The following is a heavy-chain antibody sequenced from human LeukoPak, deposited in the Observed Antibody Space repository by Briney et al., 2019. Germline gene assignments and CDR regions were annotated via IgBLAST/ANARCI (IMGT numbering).Heavy chain of an antibody. CDR2: MFYTGTTTT. D-gene: IGHD3-10*01. CDR1: GGSINTGSSF. V-gene: IGHV4-39*01. J-gene: IGHJ4*02. Sequence: SETLSLTCTVSGGSINTGSSFWGWIRQPPGTGLEWIGSMFYTGTTTTYYNPSLKSRVTISVDPSKNQFSLNLNFVTAADTAVYYCARLSEAAGSNWGQGALVTVSS. CDR3: ARLSEAAGSN.